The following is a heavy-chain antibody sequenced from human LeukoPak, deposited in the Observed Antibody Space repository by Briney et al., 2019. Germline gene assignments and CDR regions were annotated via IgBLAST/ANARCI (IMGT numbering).Heavy chain of an antibody. V-gene: IGHV1-69*04. J-gene: IGHJ4*02. CDR2: IIPTLEVA. D-gene: IGHD1-14*01. CDR3: ARVISGTWLWF. Sequence: ASVKVSCKASGGTFSSYAITWVRQAPGLGLEWMGRIIPTLEVANYAQKFQGRVTITADESTSTAYMELSSLRPEDTAVYYCARVISGTWLWFWGQGTLVTVSS. CDR1: GGTFSSYA.